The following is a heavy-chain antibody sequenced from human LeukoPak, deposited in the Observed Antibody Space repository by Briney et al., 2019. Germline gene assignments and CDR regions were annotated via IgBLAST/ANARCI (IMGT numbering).Heavy chain of an antibody. V-gene: IGHV4-59*01. CDR1: GGSISSYY. Sequence: PSETLSLTCTVSGGSISSYYWSWIRQPPGKGLEWIGYIYYSGSTNYNPSLKSRVTISVDTSKNQFSLKLSSVTAADTAVYYCARDFMVRGVIGGMDVWGQGTLVTVSS. CDR2: IYYSGST. J-gene: IGHJ4*02. D-gene: IGHD3-10*01. CDR3: ARDFMVRGVIGGMDV.